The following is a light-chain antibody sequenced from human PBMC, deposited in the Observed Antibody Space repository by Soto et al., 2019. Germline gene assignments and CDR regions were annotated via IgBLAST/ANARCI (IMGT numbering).Light chain of an antibody. CDR3: QQYNGWPLT. Sequence: EIVMTQSPATLSASPGARATLSCRASQSVSSNLAWYQQKPGQTPKLLIYVASTRATGIPDRFSGSGSGTEFTLTISSLQSEDFAVYYCQQYNGWPLTFGGGTKVEFK. V-gene: IGKV3-15*01. CDR2: VAS. CDR1: QSVSSN. J-gene: IGKJ4*01.